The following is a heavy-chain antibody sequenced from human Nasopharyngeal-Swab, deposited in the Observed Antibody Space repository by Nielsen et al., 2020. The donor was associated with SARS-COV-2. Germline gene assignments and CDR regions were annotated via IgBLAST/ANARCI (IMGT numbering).Heavy chain of an antibody. CDR3: ARGNEGAVSFPFFFCFGIGV. J-gene: IGHJ6*02. Sequence: SVKVSCKASGGTFSSYAISWVRQAPGQGLEWMGRIIPILGIANYAQKFQGRVTITADKSTSTAYMELSSLRSEDTAVYYCARGNEGAVSFPFFFCFGIGVWGQGTTVTVSS. CDR1: GGTFSSYA. CDR2: IIPILGIA. V-gene: IGHV1-69*04. D-gene: IGHD1-26*01.